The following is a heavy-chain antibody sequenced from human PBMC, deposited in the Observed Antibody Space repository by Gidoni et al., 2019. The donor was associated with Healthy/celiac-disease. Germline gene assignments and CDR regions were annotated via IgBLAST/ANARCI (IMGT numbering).Heavy chain of an antibody. D-gene: IGHD3-22*01. CDR3: ARAGDSSGYYIYYFDY. CDR2: ISYDGSNK. Sequence: QVQLVESGGGVVQPGRSLRPSCAASGFTFSRYAMHWVRQAPGKGLEWVAVISYDGSNKYYADSVKGRFTISRDNSKNTLYLQMNSLRAEDTAVYYCARAGDSSGYYIYYFDYWGQGTLVTVSS. CDR1: GFTFSRYA. J-gene: IGHJ4*02. V-gene: IGHV3-30-3*01.